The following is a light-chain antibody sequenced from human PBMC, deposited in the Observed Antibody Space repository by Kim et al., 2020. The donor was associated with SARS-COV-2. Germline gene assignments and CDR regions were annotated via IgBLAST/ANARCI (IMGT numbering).Light chain of an antibody. Sequence: SYELTQPPSVSVAPGKTARITCGGNNIGSKSVHWYQQKPGQAPVLVIYYDSDRPSGIPERISGSNSGNTATLTISRVEAGDEADYYCQGWDSSSDHLRVF. CDR3: QGWDSSSDHLRV. J-gene: IGLJ3*02. CDR1: NIGSKS. V-gene: IGLV3-21*04. CDR2: YDS.